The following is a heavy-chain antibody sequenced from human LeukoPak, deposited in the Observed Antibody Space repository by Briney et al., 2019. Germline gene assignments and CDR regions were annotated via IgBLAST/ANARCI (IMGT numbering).Heavy chain of an antibody. D-gene: IGHD4-23*01. CDR1: GYTFTSYD. J-gene: IGHJ5*02. CDR2: MNPNSGNT. CDR3: ARDYGGNSGWFDP. V-gene: IGHV1-8*01. Sequence: GASVKVSCKASGYTFTSYDLNWVRQATGQGLEWIGWMNPNSGNTGYAQKFQCRVTLTRSTSISTAYMELRSLTSEDTAVYYCARDYGGNSGWFDPWGQGTLVTVSS.